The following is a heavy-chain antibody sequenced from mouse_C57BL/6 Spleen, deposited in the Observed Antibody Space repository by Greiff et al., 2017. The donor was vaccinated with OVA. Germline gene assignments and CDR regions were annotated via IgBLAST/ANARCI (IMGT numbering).Heavy chain of an antibody. Sequence: VQLQQSGPELVKPGDSVKISCKASGYSFTGYFMNWVMQSHGKSLEWIGRINPYNGDTFYNQKFKGKATLTVDTSSSTAHMELRSLTSEDSAVYYCARLAGTGRYFDVWGTGTTVTVSS. CDR3: ARLAGTGRYFDV. CDR1: GYSFTGYF. J-gene: IGHJ1*03. D-gene: IGHD4-1*01. V-gene: IGHV1-20*01. CDR2: INPYNGDT.